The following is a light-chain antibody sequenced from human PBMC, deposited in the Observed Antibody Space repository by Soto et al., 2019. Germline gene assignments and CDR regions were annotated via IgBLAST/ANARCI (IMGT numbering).Light chain of an antibody. Sequence: EMVMTQSTATLSVSPGERATLSCRASQNLSRNLAWYQQQPGQAPRLLIFYASTMATGIPARFSGSGSGTDFTLTISSLQSEDFAVYYCQQYDKWPHTFGQGTKLEIK. V-gene: IGKV3-15*01. CDR1: QNLSRN. CDR2: YAS. CDR3: QQYDKWPHT. J-gene: IGKJ2*01.